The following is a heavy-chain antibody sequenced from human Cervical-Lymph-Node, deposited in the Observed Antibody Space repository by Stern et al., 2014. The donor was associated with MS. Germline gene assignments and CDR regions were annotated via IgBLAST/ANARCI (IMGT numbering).Heavy chain of an antibody. Sequence: QMQLVQYGAEVKKPGASVKVSCKASGYTITGYYIHWVRQAPGQGLEWMGWINANSGATKYAQNFQGRFTMTRDTSISTAHMELSGLRADDTAVYYCARDLAGDGDLYLDYWGQGTLVTVSS. CDR2: INANSGAT. V-gene: IGHV1-2*02. D-gene: IGHD7-27*01. CDR3: ARDLAGDGDLYLDY. J-gene: IGHJ4*02. CDR1: GYTITGYY.